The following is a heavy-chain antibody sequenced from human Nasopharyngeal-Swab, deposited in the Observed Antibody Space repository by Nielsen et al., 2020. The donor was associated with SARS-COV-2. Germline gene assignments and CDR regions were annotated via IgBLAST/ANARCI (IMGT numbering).Heavy chain of an antibody. CDR1: GFTFSSYG. J-gene: IGHJ3*02. Sequence: GESLKISCAASGFTFSSYGMHWVRQAPGKGLEWVSVIYSGGSTYYADSVKGRFTISRHNSKNTLYLQMNSLRAEDTAVYYCARHNMVRGGTIDAFDIWGQGTMVTVSS. CDR3: ARHNMVRGGTIDAFDI. D-gene: IGHD3-10*01. V-gene: IGHV3-NL1*01. CDR2: IYSGGST.